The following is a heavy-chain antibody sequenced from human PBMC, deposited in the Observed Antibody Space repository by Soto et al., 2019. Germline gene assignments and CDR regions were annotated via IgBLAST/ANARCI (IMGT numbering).Heavy chain of an antibody. CDR1: GGSITGGSISSTTYY. D-gene: IGHD2-15*01. CDR3: ARVRVVVAATYNYYYYGMDV. J-gene: IGHJ6*02. CDR2: FFIGGNT. V-gene: IGHV4-39*01. Sequence: PSETLSLTCTVSGGSITGGSISSTTYYWGWMRQPPGKGLEWIASFFIGGNTYYNPSLKSRVTTSVDTSKNQFSLKLSSVTAADTAVYYCARVRVVVAATYNYYYYGMDVWGQGTTVTVSS.